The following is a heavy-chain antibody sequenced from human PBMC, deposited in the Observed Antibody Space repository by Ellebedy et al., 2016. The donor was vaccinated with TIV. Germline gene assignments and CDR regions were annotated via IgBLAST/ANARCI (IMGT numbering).Heavy chain of an antibody. CDR3: ARVGEVAATPCSY. D-gene: IGHD2-15*01. Sequence: GESLKISCKGSGYSFTTYWIGWVRQMSGKGLEWMGIIYPGDSDTRYSPSFQGQVTISADNSTSTAYRQWSSLKASDTAMYYCARVGEVAATPCSYWGQGTLVTVSS. CDR1: GYSFTTYW. V-gene: IGHV5-51*01. CDR2: IYPGDSDT. J-gene: IGHJ4*02.